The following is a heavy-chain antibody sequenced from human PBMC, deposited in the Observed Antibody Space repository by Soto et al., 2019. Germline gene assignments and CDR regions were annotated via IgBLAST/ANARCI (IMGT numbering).Heavy chain of an antibody. D-gene: IGHD1-26*01. CDR3: ARSGWELPYYFDY. Sequence: QVQLQESGPGLVKPSETLSLTCTVSGGSISSYYWSWIRQPPGKGLEWIGYIYHSGSTNYNPSLKSRVTISVDTSKNQFALKLSSVTAADTAVYYCARSGWELPYYFDYWGQGTLVTVSS. CDR2: IYHSGST. CDR1: GGSISSYY. V-gene: IGHV4-59*01. J-gene: IGHJ4*02.